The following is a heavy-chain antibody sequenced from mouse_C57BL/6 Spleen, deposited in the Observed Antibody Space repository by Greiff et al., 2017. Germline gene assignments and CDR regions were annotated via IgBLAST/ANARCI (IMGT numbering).Heavy chain of an antibody. D-gene: IGHD1-1*01. J-gene: IGHJ1*03. V-gene: IGHV5-6*02. CDR1: GFTFSSYG. Sequence: DVMLVESGGDLVKPGGSLKLSCAASGFTFSSYGMSWVRQTPDKRLEWVATISSGGSYTYYPDSVKGRFTISRDNAKNTLYLQMSSLKSEDTAMYYCARRGTTVVARYFDVWGTGTTVTVSS. CDR2: ISSGGSYT. CDR3: ARRGTTVVARYFDV.